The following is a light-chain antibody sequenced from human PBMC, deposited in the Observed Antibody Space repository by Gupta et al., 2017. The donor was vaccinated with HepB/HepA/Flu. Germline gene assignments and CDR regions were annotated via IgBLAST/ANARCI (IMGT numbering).Light chain of an antibody. J-gene: IGLJ3*02. CDR3: EGWDDRIGGVV. CDR1: RSNIGSDY. Sequence: QSVLTQPPSASGTPAQRVIISCSGSRSNIGSDYVYWYQQLSGTAPKVLIYRNNQRPSGVPDRFSGSKSGNSASLAIRGLRSEDEAEYYCEGWDDRIGGVVFGGGTKLTVL. V-gene: IGLV1-47*01. CDR2: RNN.